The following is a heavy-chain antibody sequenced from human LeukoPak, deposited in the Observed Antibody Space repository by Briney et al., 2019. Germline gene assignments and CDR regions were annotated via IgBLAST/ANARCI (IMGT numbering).Heavy chain of an antibody. Sequence: LGESLKISCKGSGYSFTSYWIGWVRQMPGKGLEWMGIIYPGDSDTRYSPSFQGQVTISADKSISTAYLQWSSLKASDTAMYYCARRYYDFWSGYFSWFDPWGQGTLVTVSS. D-gene: IGHD3-3*01. CDR3: ARRYYDFWSGYFSWFDP. V-gene: IGHV5-51*01. CDR1: GYSFTSYW. J-gene: IGHJ5*02. CDR2: IYPGDSDT.